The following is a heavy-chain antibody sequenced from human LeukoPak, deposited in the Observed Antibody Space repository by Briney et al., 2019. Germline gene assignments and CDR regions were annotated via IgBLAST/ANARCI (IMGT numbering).Heavy chain of an antibody. CDR2: ISSSSSYI. Sequence: PGGSLRLSCAASGFTFSSYSMNWVRQAPGKGLEWVSSISSSSSYIYYADSVKGRFTISRDNAKNSLYLQMNSLRAEDTAVYYCARDSDSSGWLDYYMDVWGKGTTVTFSS. J-gene: IGHJ6*03. V-gene: IGHV3-21*01. CDR1: GFTFSSYS. CDR3: ARDSDSSGWLDYYMDV. D-gene: IGHD6-19*01.